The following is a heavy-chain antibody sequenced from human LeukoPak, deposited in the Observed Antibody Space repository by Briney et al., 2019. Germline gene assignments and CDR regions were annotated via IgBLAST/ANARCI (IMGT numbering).Heavy chain of an antibody. D-gene: IGHD5-18*01. V-gene: IGHV1-69*02. J-gene: IGHJ4*02. CDR3: ARSQGYSYGGD. CDR1: GYTFTGYY. Sequence: SVKVSCKASGYTFTGYYMHWVRQAPGQGLKWMGRIIPILGIANYAQKFQGRVTITADKSTSTAYMELSSLRSEDTAVYYCARSQGYSYGGDRGQGTLVTVSS. CDR2: IIPILGIA.